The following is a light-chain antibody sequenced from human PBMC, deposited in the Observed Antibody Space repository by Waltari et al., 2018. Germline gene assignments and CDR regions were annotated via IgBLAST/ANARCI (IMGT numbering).Light chain of an antibody. J-gene: IGLJ3*02. CDR3: CSYAGRRSLM. Sequence: QSALTQTASVSGSPGQSITISCTGTSSDIGSHKLVSWYQKSPGKAPRLIIYEDNKRPSGASNRFSGSKSGNTASLTIFGLQAEDEGEYYCCSYAGRRSLMFGGGTKVTVL. CDR2: EDN. V-gene: IGLV2-23*01. CDR1: SSDIGSHKL.